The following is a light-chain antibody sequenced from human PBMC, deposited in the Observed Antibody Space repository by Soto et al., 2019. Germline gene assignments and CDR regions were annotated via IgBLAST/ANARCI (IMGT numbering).Light chain of an antibody. CDR3: SSYTTSKTYV. J-gene: IGLJ1*01. Sequence: ASAQPASVSGAPGQAIPISCTGTSSYVGGYDFVSWYQQHPGKAPKLMISDVSNRPSGGSNRFSGSKSGNTASLTISGLQAEDEADYYCSSYTTSKTYVVGPRTKVTV. V-gene: IGLV2-14*01. CDR2: DVS. CDR1: SSYVGGYDF.